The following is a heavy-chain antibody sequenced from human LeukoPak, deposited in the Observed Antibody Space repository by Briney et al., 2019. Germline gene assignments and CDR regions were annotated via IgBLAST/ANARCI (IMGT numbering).Heavy chain of an antibody. CDR1: TYSISNGYY. CDR2: IYHSGSA. Sequence: PSETLSLTCVVSTYSISNGYYWGWIRQPPGTGLEWIGSIYHSGSADYNPSLTSRVTISVDTSNNQFSLRLTSVTAADTAVYYCARNWATDYHFDYWGPGTLVTVSS. D-gene: IGHD3-16*01. J-gene: IGHJ4*02. V-gene: IGHV4-38-2*01. CDR3: ARNWATDYHFDY.